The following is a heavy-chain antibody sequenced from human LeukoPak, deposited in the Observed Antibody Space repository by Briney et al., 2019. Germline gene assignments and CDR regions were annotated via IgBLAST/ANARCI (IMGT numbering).Heavy chain of an antibody. V-gene: IGHV4-39*01. CDR2: IYYSGST. J-gene: IGHJ4*02. CDR1: GGSISSSSYY. D-gene: IGHD6-13*01. Sequence: PSETLSLTCTVSGGSISSSSYYWGWIRQPPGKGLEWIGSIYYSGSTYYNPSLKSRVTISVDTSKNQFSLKLSSVTAADTAVYYCARTLRQRLVRGFDYWGQGTLVTVSS. CDR3: ARTLRQRLVRGFDY.